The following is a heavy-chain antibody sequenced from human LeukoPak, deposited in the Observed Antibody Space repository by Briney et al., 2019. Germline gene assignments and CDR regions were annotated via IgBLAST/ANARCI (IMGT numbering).Heavy chain of an antibody. V-gene: IGHV1-46*01. D-gene: IGHD2-15*01. CDR1: GYTFTSYY. J-gene: IGHJ6*02. CDR2: INPSGGST. CDR3: ARRINDGYCSGGSCYRGWRYYGMDV. Sequence: ASVKVSCKASGYTFTSYYMHWVRQASGQGLEWMGIINPSGGSTSYAQKFQGRVTMTRDTSTSTVYMELSSLRAEDTAVYYCARRINDGYCSGGSCYRGWRYYGMDVWGQGTTVTVSS.